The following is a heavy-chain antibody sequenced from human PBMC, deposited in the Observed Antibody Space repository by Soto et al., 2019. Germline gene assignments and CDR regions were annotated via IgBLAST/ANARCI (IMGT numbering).Heavy chain of an antibody. CDR2: VSIGGSR. D-gene: IGHD2-15*01. CDR1: GFTFSSYA. Sequence: DVQLLESGGGLVQPEGSLRLSCAASGFTFSSYAMGWVRQGAGKGLEWVAVVSIGGSRHYADSVRGRFTISRDNSKYTLSLQMNSLPADDTAVYFCAKSRGAGGDFDYCGQGALVTGSS. V-gene: IGHV3-23*01. CDR3: AKSRGAGGDFDY. J-gene: IGHJ4*02.